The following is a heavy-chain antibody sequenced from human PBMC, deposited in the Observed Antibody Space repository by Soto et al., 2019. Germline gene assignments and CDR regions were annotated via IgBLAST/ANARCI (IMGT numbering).Heavy chain of an antibody. D-gene: IGHD3-22*01. J-gene: IGHJ4*02. CDR3: ARLFKYYYDSSGYPVWGDVPDY. CDR1: GYSFTSYW. V-gene: IGHV5-51*01. CDR2: IYPGDSDT. Sequence: EVQLVQSGAEVKKPGESLKISCKGSGYSFTSYWIGWVRQMPGKGLEWMGIIYPGDSDTRYSPSFQGQVTISADKSISTAYLQWSSLKASDTAMYYCARLFKYYYDSSGYPVWGDVPDYWGQGTLVTVSS.